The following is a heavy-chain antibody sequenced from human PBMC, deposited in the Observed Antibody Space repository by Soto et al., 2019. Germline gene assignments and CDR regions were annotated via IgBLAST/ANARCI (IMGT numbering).Heavy chain of an antibody. J-gene: IGHJ6*02. Sequence: KTSETLSLTCTVSGGSISSYYWSWIRQPAGKGLEWIGRIYTNGSTNYNPSLKSRVTMSVDTSKNQFSLKLSSVTAADTAVYYCARDSPLGPVYDFWSGPPVGGMDVWGQGTTVTVS. CDR1: GGSISSYY. D-gene: IGHD3-3*01. V-gene: IGHV4-4*07. CDR3: ARDSPLGPVYDFWSGPPVGGMDV. CDR2: IYTNGST.